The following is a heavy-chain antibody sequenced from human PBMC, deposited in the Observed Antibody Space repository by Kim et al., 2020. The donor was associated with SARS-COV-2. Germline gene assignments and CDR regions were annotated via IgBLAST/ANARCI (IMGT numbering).Heavy chain of an antibody. CDR3: ATHFRSSGYPIFDY. CDR1: GFTFSSYA. J-gene: IGHJ4*02. CDR2: ISGSGGST. Sequence: GGSLRLSCAASGFTFSSYAMSWVRQAPGKGLEWVSAISGSGGSTYYADSVKGRFTISRDNSKNTLYLQMNSLRAEDTAVYYCATHFRSSGYPIFDYWGQGTLVTVSS. D-gene: IGHD3-22*01. V-gene: IGHV3-23*01.